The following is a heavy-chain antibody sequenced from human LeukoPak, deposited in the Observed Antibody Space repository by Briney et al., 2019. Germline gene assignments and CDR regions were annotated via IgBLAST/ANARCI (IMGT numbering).Heavy chain of an antibody. CDR3: ARVTLYDFWSGYYNWFDP. V-gene: IGHV1-69*13. CDR1: GGTFSSYA. D-gene: IGHD3-3*01. CDR2: IIPIFGTA. Sequence: SVKVSCKASGGTFSSYAISWVRQAPGQGLEWMGGIIPIFGTANYAQKFQGRVTITADESTSTAYMELSSLRPEDTAVYYCARVTLYDFWSGYYNWFDPWGQGTLVTVSS. J-gene: IGHJ5*02.